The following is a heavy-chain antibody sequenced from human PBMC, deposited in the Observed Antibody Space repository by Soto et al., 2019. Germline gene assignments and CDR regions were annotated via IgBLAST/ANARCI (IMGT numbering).Heavy chain of an antibody. V-gene: IGHV3-30*18. J-gene: IGHJ4*02. CDR3: ANGQVEGTHDFWSGYYIDLDY. CDR2: ISYDGSKK. D-gene: IGHD3-3*01. Sequence: GGSLRLSCAASGFTFSSYGMHWVRQAPGKGLEWVAVISYDGSKKYYADSVKGRFTISRDNSKNTLYLQMNSLRAEDTAVYYCANGQVEGTHDFWSGYYIDLDYWGQGTLVTVSS. CDR1: GFTFSSYG.